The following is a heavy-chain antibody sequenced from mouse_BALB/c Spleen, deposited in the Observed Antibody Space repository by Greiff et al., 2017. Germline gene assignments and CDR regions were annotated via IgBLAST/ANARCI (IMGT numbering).Heavy chain of an antibody. CDR1: GYSITSGYY. J-gene: IGHJ3*01. Sequence: ESGPGLVKPSQSLSLTCSVTGYSITSGYYWNWIRQFPGNKLEWMGYISYDGSNNYNPSLKNRISITRDTSKNQFFLKLNSVTTEDTATYYCARPYYDYAWFAYWGQGTLVTVSA. D-gene: IGHD2-4*01. V-gene: IGHV3-6*02. CDR3: ARPYYDYAWFAY. CDR2: ISYDGSN.